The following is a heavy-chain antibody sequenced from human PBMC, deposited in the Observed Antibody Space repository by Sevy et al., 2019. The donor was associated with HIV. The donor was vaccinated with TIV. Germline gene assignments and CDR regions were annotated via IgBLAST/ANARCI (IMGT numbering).Heavy chain of an antibody. CDR3: AKDGYYDFWSCSAQENWFDP. CDR1: GFTFSSYG. V-gene: IGHV3-30*18. D-gene: IGHD3-3*01. CDR2: ISYDGSNK. Sequence: GGSLRLSCAASGFTFSSYGMHWVRQAPGKGLEWVAVISYDGSNKYYADSVKGRFTISRDNSKNTLYLQMNSLRAEDTAVYYCAKDGYYDFWSCSAQENWFDPWGQGTLVTVSS. J-gene: IGHJ5*02.